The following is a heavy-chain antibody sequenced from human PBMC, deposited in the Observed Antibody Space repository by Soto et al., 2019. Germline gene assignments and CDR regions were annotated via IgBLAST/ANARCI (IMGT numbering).Heavy chain of an antibody. Sequence: GGSLRLSCAASGFTFSSYWMSWVRQAPGKGLEWVANIKQDGSEKYYVDSVKGRFTISRDNAKNSLYLQMNSLRAEDTAVYYCARADYIWGSSNYYFDYWGQGTLVTVSS. V-gene: IGHV3-7*01. J-gene: IGHJ4*02. CDR1: GFTFSSYW. D-gene: IGHD3-16*01. CDR2: IKQDGSEK. CDR3: ARADYIWGSSNYYFDY.